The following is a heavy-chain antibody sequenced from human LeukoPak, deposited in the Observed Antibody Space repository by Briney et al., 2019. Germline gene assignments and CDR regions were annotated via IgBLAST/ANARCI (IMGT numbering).Heavy chain of an antibody. V-gene: IGHV1-2*02. CDR2: INPKSGGT. CDR1: RYTFTGYY. D-gene: IGHD1-26*01. Sequence: GASVKVSCTASRYTFTGYYMHWVRQAPGQGPEWMGWINPKSGGTNYAHNFQGRVTMTRDTSISTAYMELSGLRYDDTAVYYCARARVGAPNDYWGQGTLVTVSS. CDR3: ARARVGAPNDY. J-gene: IGHJ4*02.